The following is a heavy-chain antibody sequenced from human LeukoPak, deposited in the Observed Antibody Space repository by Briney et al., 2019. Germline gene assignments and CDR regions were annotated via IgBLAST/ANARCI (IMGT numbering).Heavy chain of an antibody. CDR3: ARVLGYCSGGSCYNIDY. CDR2: IYHSGST. J-gene: IGHJ4*02. V-gene: IGHV4-38-2*02. CDR1: GYSISSGYY. Sequence: SETLSLTCTVSGYSISSGYYWGWIRQPPGKGLEWIGNIYHSGSTYYNPSLKSRVTISVDTSKNQFSPKLSSVTAADTAVYYCARVLGYCSGGSCYNIDYWGQGTLVTVSS. D-gene: IGHD2-15*01.